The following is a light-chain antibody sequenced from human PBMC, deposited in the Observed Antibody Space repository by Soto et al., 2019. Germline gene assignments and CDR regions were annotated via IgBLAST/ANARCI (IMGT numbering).Light chain of an antibody. J-gene: IGKJ1*01. CDR1: KGIRSY. V-gene: IGKV1-8*01. Sequence: AIPMTPSPSSXSVFVGNRVPTSLGARKGIRSYLEWYKQKQGKAXNXXLYADSTLQSGAHSRFRASGSGKDFNINIRRLRPEDVGTYYSHKYNCVRRTFGQGTKVDI. CDR2: ADS. CDR3: HKYNCVRRT.